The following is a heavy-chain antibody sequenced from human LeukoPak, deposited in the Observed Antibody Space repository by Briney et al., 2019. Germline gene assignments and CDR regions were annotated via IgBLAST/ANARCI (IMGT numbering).Heavy chain of an antibody. CDR2: ISSSSSTI. CDR3: ARDSRSITMVRGVIDY. D-gene: IGHD3-10*01. V-gene: IGHV3-48*01. J-gene: IGHJ4*02. CDR1: GFTFSSYS. Sequence: GGSLRLSCAASGFTFSSYSMNWVRQAPGKGLEWVSYISSSSSTIYYADSVKGRFTISRDNAKNSLYLQMNSLRAEDTAVYYCARDSRSITMVRGVIDYWGQGTLVTVSS.